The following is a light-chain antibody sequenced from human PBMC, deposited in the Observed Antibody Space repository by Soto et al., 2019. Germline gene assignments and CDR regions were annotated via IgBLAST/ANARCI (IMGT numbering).Light chain of an antibody. Sequence: DIPMTQSPSSLSASVGDRVTITCRASQSISSYLNWYQQKPGKAPKLLIYAASSLQSGVPSRFSGSGYGTDFTLTISSLQPEEFANYYCQQSYSTPWTFGQGTKVEIK. CDR2: AAS. V-gene: IGKV1-39*01. CDR3: QQSYSTPWT. J-gene: IGKJ1*01. CDR1: QSISSY.